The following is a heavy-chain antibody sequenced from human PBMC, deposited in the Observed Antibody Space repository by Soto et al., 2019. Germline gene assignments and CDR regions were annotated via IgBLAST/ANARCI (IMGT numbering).Heavy chain of an antibody. Sequence: GGSLRLSCETSGFTFSSYGIHWVRQPPGKGLEWLAGIWYDGSNKDYADSVKGRFIISRDNAKKTVYLQMNSLRVEDTAVYFCARDVDYYDRTGYSPLVCWGQVPPVTVSS. V-gene: IGHV3-33*01. CDR1: GFTFSSYG. J-gene: IGHJ4*02. CDR3: ARDVDYYDRTGYSPLVC. CDR2: IWYDGSNK. D-gene: IGHD3-22*01.